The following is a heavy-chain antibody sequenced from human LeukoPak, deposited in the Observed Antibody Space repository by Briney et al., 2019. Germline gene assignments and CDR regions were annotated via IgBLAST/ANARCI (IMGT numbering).Heavy chain of an antibody. J-gene: IGHJ6*03. Sequence: SETLSLTCAVYGGSFSGYYWSWIRQPPGKGLEWIGEINHSGSTNYNPSLKSRVTISVDTSKNQFSLKLSSVTAADTAVYYCARGGGYYDFWSGYYPPYYMDVWGKGTTVIVSS. CDR3: ARGGGYYDFWSGYYPPYYMDV. V-gene: IGHV4-34*01. CDR2: INHSGST. CDR1: GGSFSGYY. D-gene: IGHD3-3*01.